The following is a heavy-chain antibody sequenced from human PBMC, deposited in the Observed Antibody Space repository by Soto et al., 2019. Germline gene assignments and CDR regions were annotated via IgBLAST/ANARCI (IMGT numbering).Heavy chain of an antibody. CDR3: ARAPTMVRGVTTSLLDY. Sequence: GGSLRLSCAASGFTFSSYAMHWVRQAPGKGLEWVAVRSYDGSNEYYADSVKGRFTISRDNSKNTLYLQMNSLRAEDTAVYYCARAPTMVRGVTTSLLDYWGQGTLVTVSS. V-gene: IGHV3-30-3*01. D-gene: IGHD3-10*01. CDR2: RSYDGSNE. CDR1: GFTFSSYA. J-gene: IGHJ4*02.